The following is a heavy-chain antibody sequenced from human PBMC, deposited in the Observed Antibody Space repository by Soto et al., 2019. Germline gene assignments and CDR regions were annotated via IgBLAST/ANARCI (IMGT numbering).Heavy chain of an antibody. CDR2: ISASGGST. CDR3: AKEQIKDIVSAMHF. Sequence: GGSLRLSCAASGFTFSNYGMSWVRQAPGKGLEWVSAISASGGSTYSADSVKGRFTISRDNSRNTLYLQMNSLRAEDTAVYYCAKEQIKDIVSAMHFSGKGTTGTVFS. J-gene: IGHJ6*03. D-gene: IGHD2-15*01. CDR1: GFTFSNYG. V-gene: IGHV3-23*01.